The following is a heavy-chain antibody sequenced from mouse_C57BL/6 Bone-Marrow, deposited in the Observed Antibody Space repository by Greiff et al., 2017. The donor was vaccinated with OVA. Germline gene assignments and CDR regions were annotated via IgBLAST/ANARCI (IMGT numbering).Heavy chain of an antibody. D-gene: IGHD1-2*01. CDR1: GFTFSDAW. Sequence: EVKLQESGGGLVQPGGSMKLSCAASGFTFSDAWMDWVRQSPEKGLEWVAEIRNKANNHATYYAESVKGRFTISRDDYKSSVYLQMNSLRAEDTGIYYCTRLLRHAWFAYWGQGTLVTVSA. CDR3: TRLLRHAWFAY. CDR2: IRNKANNHAT. J-gene: IGHJ3*01. V-gene: IGHV6-6*01.